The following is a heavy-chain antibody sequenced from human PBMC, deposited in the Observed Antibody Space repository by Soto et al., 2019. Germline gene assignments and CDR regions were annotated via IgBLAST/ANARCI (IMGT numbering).Heavy chain of an antibody. V-gene: IGHV3-33*01. CDR3: ARVGRQRHYGDYVLGLTGTRNFDY. J-gene: IGHJ4*02. CDR2: IWYDGSNK. Sequence: GGSLRLSCAASGFTFSSYGMHWVRQAPGKGLEWVAVIWYDGSNKYYADSVKGRFTMSRDNSKNTLYLQMNSLRAEDTAVYYCARVGRQRHYGDYVLGLTGTRNFDYWGQGTLVTVSS. CDR1: GFTFSSYG. D-gene: IGHD4-17*01.